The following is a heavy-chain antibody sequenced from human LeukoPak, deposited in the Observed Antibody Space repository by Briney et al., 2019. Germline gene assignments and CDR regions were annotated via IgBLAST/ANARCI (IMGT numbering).Heavy chain of an antibody. Sequence: ASVKVSCKASEYTFTAYFIHWVRQAPGQGLEWMGWINPYSGGTNYAQRFQGRVTMTRDTSISTAFMELRSLRSDDTAVYYCARGSYDTSGYYRGDWFDPWGQGTLVTVSS. D-gene: IGHD3-22*01. J-gene: IGHJ5*02. CDR3: ARGSYDTSGYYRGDWFDP. V-gene: IGHV1-2*02. CDR2: INPYSGGT. CDR1: EYTFTAYF.